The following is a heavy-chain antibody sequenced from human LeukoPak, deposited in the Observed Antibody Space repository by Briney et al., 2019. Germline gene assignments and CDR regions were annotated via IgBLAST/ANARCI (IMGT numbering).Heavy chain of an antibody. D-gene: IGHD1-1*01. CDR3: ASWDWNPNYYFDY. V-gene: IGHV1-2*06. Sequence: ASVKVSCKTSGYTFTGYYMHWVRQAPGQGLEWMGRINPNSGGTNYAQKSQGRVTMTRDTSITTAYMEPSSLRSDDTAVYYCASWDWNPNYYFDYWGQGTLVTVSS. CDR1: GYTFTGYY. CDR2: INPNSGGT. J-gene: IGHJ4*02.